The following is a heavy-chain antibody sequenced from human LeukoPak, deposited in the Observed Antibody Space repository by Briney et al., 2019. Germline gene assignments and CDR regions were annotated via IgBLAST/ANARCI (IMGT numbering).Heavy chain of an antibody. Sequence: GGSLRLSCAASGFIFSSYSMNWVRQAPGKGLEWVSYISRSSSTIYYADSVKGRFSISRDNAKTSLFLQMNSLRAEDTAVYYCAKDLSGSGNAFDIWGQGTMVTVSS. CDR2: ISRSSSTI. J-gene: IGHJ3*02. D-gene: IGHD3-10*01. V-gene: IGHV3-48*04. CDR1: GFIFSSYS. CDR3: AKDLSGSGNAFDI.